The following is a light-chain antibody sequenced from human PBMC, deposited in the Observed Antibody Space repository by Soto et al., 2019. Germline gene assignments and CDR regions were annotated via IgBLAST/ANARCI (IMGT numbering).Light chain of an antibody. Sequence: QSALTQPASVSGSPGQSITISCTGTSSDVGGYNYVSWYQQYPGKAPKLMIYDVSNRPSGVSNRFSGSKSGNTASLTISGLQAEDEADYYCSSYTSRSTWVFGGGTKVTVL. CDR3: SSYTSRSTWV. CDR2: DVS. J-gene: IGLJ3*02. V-gene: IGLV2-14*01. CDR1: SSDVGGYNY.